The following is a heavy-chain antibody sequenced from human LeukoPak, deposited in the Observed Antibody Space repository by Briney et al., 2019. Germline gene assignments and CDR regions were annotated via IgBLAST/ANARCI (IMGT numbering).Heavy chain of an antibody. CDR1: GGSSNNYY. D-gene: IGHD4-17*01. J-gene: IGHJ3*02. CDR3: ARMTTPSATGI. Sequence: SETLSLTCTVSGGSSNNYYWSWIRQSAGKGLEWIGRIYTSGSTNYNPSLKSRVTMSVDTSKNQFSLKLSSVTAADTAVYYCARMTTPSATGIWGQGTMVTVSS. CDR2: IYTSGST. V-gene: IGHV4-4*07.